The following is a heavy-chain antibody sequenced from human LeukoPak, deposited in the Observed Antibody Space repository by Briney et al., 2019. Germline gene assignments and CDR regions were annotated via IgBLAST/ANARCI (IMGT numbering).Heavy chain of an antibody. CDR1: GGTFSSYA. CDR2: IIPIFGTA. J-gene: IGHJ6*02. D-gene: IGHD3-9*01. CDR3: ASNYDILTGYYPNYYYYGMDV. Sequence: SVKVSCKASGGTFSSYAISWVRQAPGQGLEWMGGIIPIFGTANYAQKFQGRVTITADESTSTAYMELSSLRSEDTAVYYCASNYDILTGYYPNYYYYGMDVWGQGTTVTVSS. V-gene: IGHV1-69*19.